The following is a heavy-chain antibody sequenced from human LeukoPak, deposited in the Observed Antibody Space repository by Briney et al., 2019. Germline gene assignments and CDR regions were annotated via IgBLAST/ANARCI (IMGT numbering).Heavy chain of an antibody. CDR3: ARFPVVMLRGVHLTKFYFDY. CDR2: INHSGST. Sequence: GSLRLSCAASGFTFSSYWMSWVRQPPGKGLEWIGEINHSGSTNYNPSLKSRVTISVDTSKNQFSLKLSSVTAADTAVYYCARFPVVMLRGVHLTKFYFDYWGQGALVTVSS. J-gene: IGHJ4*02. V-gene: IGHV4-34*01. CDR1: GFTFSSYW. D-gene: IGHD3-10*01.